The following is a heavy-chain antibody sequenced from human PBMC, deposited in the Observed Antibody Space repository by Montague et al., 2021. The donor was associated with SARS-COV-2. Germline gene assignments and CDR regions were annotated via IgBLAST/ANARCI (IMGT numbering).Heavy chain of an antibody. Sequence: SLRLSCAASGFTFGNFRMHWVRQDPERGLTWVSFINDEGRRTEYADSVKGRFTISRDNAKNTVYLEMNTLRAEDSAIYYCVKPLDLGYDFWGGYPLEVFDVWGQGTRVIVSS. CDR3: VKPLDLGYDFWGGYPLEVFDV. D-gene: IGHD3-3*01. CDR1: GFTFGNFR. CDR2: INDEGRRT. V-gene: IGHV3-74*03. J-gene: IGHJ3*01.